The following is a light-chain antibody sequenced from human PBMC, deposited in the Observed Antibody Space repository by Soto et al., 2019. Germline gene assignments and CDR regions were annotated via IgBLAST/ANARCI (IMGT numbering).Light chain of an antibody. CDR3: QQYTSWPPLT. V-gene: IGKV3-15*01. CDR1: QRISDN. Sequence: DIVMTQSPAILSVSLGERATLSCLASQRISDNLAWYQQRSGQAPRLLIYGASTRATGVPARFRGSGSGTEFTLTISSLQSDDFATYYCQQYTSWPPLTFGGGTKVE. CDR2: GAS. J-gene: IGKJ4*01.